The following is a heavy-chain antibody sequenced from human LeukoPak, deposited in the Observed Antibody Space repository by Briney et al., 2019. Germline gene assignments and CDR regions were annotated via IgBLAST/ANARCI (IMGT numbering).Heavy chain of an antibody. CDR2: INPNSGGT. V-gene: IGHV1-2*02. CDR1: GYTFTGYY. D-gene: IGHD3-9*01. CDR3: ATLEGDYDILTGYYTPFDY. J-gene: IGHJ4*02. Sequence: ASVKVSCKASGYTFTGYYMHWVRQAPGQGLEWMGWINPNSGGTNYAQKFQGRVTMTRDTSISTAYMELSRLRSDDTAVYYCATLEGDYDILTGYYTPFDYWGQGTLVTVSS.